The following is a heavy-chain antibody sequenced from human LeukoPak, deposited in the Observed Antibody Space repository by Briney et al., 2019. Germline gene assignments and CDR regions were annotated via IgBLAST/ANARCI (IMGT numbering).Heavy chain of an antibody. D-gene: IGHD3-10*01. V-gene: IGHV3-7*03. CDR3: AGAGLWFGAPWD. J-gene: IGHJ4*02. CDR1: GFTLSSYW. Sequence: GGSLRLSCAASGFTLSSYWMSWVRQAPGKGLEWVANIKQDGSEKYYVDSVKGRFTISRDNAKNSLYLQMNSLRAEDTAVYYCAGAGLWFGAPWDWGQGTLVTVSS. CDR2: IKQDGSEK.